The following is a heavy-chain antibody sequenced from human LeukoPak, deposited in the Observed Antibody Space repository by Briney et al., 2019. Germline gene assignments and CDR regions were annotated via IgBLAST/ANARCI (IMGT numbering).Heavy chain of an antibody. CDR1: GFTFSSYS. V-gene: IGHV3-21*01. J-gene: IGHJ4*02. D-gene: IGHD3-10*01. CDR2: ISSSSSYI. CDR3: ARDGLSRGVSDY. Sequence: PGGSLRLSCAASGFTFSSYSMNWVRQAPGKGLEWVSSISSSSSYIYYADSVKGRFTISRDNAKNSLYLQMNSLRAEDTAVYYCARDGLSRGVSDYWSQGTLVTVSS.